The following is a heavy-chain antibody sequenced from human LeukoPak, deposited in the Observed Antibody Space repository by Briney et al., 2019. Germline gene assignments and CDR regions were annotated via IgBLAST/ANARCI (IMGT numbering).Heavy chain of an antibody. D-gene: IGHD5/OR15-5a*01. CDR3: ARAKRVLLLGGKGAFDY. V-gene: IGHV4-34*01. CDR1: GVSFSGYY. Sequence: SSETLSLTCAVYGVSFSGYYWSWIRQPPGKGLEWIGEINHSGSTNYNPSLKSRVTISVDTSKNQFSLKLSSVTAADTAVYYCARAKRVLLLGGKGAFDYWGQGTLVTVSS. CDR2: INHSGST. J-gene: IGHJ4*02.